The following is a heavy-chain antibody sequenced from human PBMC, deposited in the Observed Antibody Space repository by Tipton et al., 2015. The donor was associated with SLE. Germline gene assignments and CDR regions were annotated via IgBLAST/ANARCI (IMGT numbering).Heavy chain of an antibody. CDR1: GGSISSSSYY. D-gene: IGHD3-3*01. J-gene: IGHJ4*02. V-gene: IGHV4-39*07. CDR2: IYYSGST. Sequence: TLSLTCTVSGGSISSSSYYWGWIRQPPGKGLEWIGSIYYSGSTYYNPSLKSRVTISVDTSKNQFSLKLSSVTAADTAVYYCARGPFCSCSWDDWGQGTLVTVYS. CDR3: ARGPFCSCSWDD.